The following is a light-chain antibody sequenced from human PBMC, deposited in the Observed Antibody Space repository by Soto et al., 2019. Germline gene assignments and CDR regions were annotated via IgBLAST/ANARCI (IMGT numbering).Light chain of an antibody. CDR1: SGHSSYA. J-gene: IGLJ1*01. CDR2: LNSDGSH. Sequence: PVLTQSPSASASLGASVKLTCTLSSGHSSYAIAWHQQQPEKGPRYLMKLNSDGSHSKGDGIPDRFSGSSSGAERYLTISSLQSEDEADYYCQTWVTGIYVFGTGTKLTVL. V-gene: IGLV4-69*01. CDR3: QTWVTGIYV.